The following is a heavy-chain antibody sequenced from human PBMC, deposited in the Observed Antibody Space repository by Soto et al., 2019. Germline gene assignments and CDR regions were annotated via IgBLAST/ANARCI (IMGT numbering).Heavy chain of an antibody. D-gene: IGHD1-20*01. V-gene: IGHV4-39*01. Sequence: TLSLTCSVSGGSISSSSYYWGWIRQPPGKGLEWIGSMSYSGGTNYNPSLKSRVTISVDTSKNQFSLKLSSVTAADTAVYYCEAGITGTLWAYYFDYWGQGTLVTVSS. CDR2: MSYSGGT. J-gene: IGHJ4*02. CDR1: GGSISSSSYY. CDR3: EAGITGTLWAYYFDY.